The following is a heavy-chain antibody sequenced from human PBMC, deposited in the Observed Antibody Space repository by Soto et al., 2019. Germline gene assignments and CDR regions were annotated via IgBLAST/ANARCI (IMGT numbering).Heavy chain of an antibody. D-gene: IGHD3-22*01. Sequence: GGSLRLSCAASGFSFSTHNMNWVRQPPGKGLEWVSFISGPSNTIAYANSVKGRFTVSRDNAKNSLYLQMNSLRDEDTGVYYCERYGTYTGYYCDWGPGTLVTVSA. V-gene: IGHV3-48*02. J-gene: IGHJ4*02. CDR2: ISGPSNTI. CDR1: GFSFSTHN. CDR3: ERYGTYTGYYCD.